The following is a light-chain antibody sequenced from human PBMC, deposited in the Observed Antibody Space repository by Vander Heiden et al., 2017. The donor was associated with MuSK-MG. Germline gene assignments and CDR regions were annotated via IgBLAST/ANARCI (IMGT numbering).Light chain of an antibody. J-gene: IGKJ1*01. Sequence: DIQMTKSPSSLSASVGDRVTITCRSSQSISSYLNWYEQKPGIAPKLLIYAASSLQSGVPSRFSGSGSGTDFSLTISSLQPEDFATYYCQQSDSTPLAFGQGSKVEIK. CDR1: QSISSY. V-gene: IGKV1-39*01. CDR2: AAS. CDR3: QQSDSTPLA.